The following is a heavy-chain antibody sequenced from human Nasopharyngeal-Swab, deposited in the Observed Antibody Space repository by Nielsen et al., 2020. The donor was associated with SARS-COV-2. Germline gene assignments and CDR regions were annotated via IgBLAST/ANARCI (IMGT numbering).Heavy chain of an antibody. J-gene: IGHJ4*02. D-gene: IGHD6-13*01. CDR1: GYTFTSYY. CDR2: INPSGGST. CDR3: ARSIAAAVFDY. Sequence: ASVTVSCKASGYTFTSYYMHWVRQAPGQGLEWMGIINPSGGSTSYAQKFQGRVTMTRDTSTSTVYMELSSLRSEDTAVYYCARSIAAAVFDYWGQGTLVTVSS. V-gene: IGHV1-46*01.